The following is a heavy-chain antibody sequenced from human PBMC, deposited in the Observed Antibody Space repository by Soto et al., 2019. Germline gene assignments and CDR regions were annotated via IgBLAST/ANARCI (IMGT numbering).Heavy chain of an antibody. CDR2: INHSGST. CDR1: GGSFSGYY. CDR3: ARGLQYHYDY. V-gene: IGHV4-34*01. J-gene: IGHJ4*02. D-gene: IGHD2-2*01. Sequence: SETLSLTCAVYGGSFSGYYLSWIRQPPGKGLEWIGEINHSGSTNYNPSLKSRVTISVDTSKNQFSLKLSSVTAADTAVYYCARGLQYHYDYWGQGTLVTVSS.